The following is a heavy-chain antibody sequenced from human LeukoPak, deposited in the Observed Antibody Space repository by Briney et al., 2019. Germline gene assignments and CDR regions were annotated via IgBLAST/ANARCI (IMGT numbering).Heavy chain of an antibody. CDR3: ARAAGRDGYNYK. J-gene: IGHJ4*02. CDR2: IYYSGIT. D-gene: IGHD5-24*01. Sequence: PSETLSLTCSVTGGSLSSYYWSWIRQPPGKGLEWIGYIYYSGITNYNPSLKSRVTISVDTSKNQFSLKLSSVTAADTAVYYCARAAGRDGYNYKWGQGTLVTVSS. CDR1: GGSLSSYY. V-gene: IGHV4-59*08.